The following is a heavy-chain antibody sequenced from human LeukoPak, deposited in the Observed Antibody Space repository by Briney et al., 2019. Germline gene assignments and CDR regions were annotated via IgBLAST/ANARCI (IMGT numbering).Heavy chain of an antibody. Sequence: GGSLRLSCAASGSTVSSNYMSWVRQAPGKGLEWVSVIYSGGSTYYADSVKGRFTISRDNSKNTLYLQMNSLRAEDTAVYYCARGDYDILTGGEYFQHWGQGTLVTVSS. V-gene: IGHV3-53*01. J-gene: IGHJ1*01. CDR2: IYSGGST. CDR3: ARGDYDILTGGEYFQH. CDR1: GSTVSSNY. D-gene: IGHD3-9*01.